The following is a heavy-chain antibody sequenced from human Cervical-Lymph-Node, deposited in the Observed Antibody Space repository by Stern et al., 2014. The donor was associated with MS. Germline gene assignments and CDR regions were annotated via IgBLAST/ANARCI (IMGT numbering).Heavy chain of an antibody. CDR2: IDWDDDK. Sequence: QVTLRESGPALVKPTQTLTLTCTFSGFSLSTSGMCVSWIRQPPGKALEWLALIDWDDDKYYSTSLKTRLTISKDTSKNQVVLTMTNMDPVDTATYYCARTTQGNYEEHAFDIWGQGTMVTVSS. D-gene: IGHD1-7*01. CDR3: ARTTQGNYEEHAFDI. V-gene: IGHV2-70*01. CDR1: GFSLSTSGMC. J-gene: IGHJ3*02.